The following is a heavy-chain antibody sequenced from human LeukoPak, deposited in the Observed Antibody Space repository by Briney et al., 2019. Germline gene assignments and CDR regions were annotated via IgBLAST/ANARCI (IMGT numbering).Heavy chain of an antibody. Sequence: GGSLRLSCAPSGFTFSNFPMSWFRQAPGKGLDWVSAISNGGTNTYYADSVKGRFTISRDNSKNTLYLQTNSLTAEDTAVYYCAKHYASGKRYFDYWGQGTLITVSS. D-gene: IGHD3-10*01. CDR2: ISNGGTNT. CDR1: GFTFSNFP. CDR3: AKHYASGKRYFDY. V-gene: IGHV3-23*01. J-gene: IGHJ4*02.